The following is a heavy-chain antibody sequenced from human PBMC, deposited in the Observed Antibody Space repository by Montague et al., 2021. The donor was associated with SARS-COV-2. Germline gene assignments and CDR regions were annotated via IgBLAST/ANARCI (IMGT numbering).Heavy chain of an antibody. CDR1: GGSINNYY. Sequence: SETLSLTCTVSGGSINNYYWGWIRQPPGKALEYIAYISEIGSTHRNPAPKSRVTISVDPSRNQFYLDVNSVTAADTAVYYCARLQGGRRLMDYWGQGTLVTVPP. D-gene: IGHD5-12*01. CDR2: ISEIGST. V-gene: IGHV4-59*01. CDR3: ARLQGGRRLMDY. J-gene: IGHJ4*02.